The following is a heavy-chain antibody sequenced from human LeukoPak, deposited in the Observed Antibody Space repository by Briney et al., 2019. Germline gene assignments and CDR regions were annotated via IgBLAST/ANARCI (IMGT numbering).Heavy chain of an antibody. CDR2: IYYSGST. CDR3: ARELGYCTNGVCCGQRENWFDP. D-gene: IGHD2-8*01. J-gene: IGHJ5*02. CDR1: GGSISSYY. Sequence: SETLSLTCTVSGGSISSYYWSWIRQPPGKGLEWIGYIYYSGSTNYNPSLKSRVTISVDTSKNQFSLKLSSVTAADTAVYYCARELGYCTNGVCCGQRENWFDPWGQGTLVTVSS. V-gene: IGHV4-59*01.